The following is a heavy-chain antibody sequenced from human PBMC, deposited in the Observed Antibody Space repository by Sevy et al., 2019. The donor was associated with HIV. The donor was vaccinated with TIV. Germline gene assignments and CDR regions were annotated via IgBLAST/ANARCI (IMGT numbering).Heavy chain of an antibody. J-gene: IGHJ1*01. CDR1: GFTFSSYA. D-gene: IGHD2-15*01. CDR3: AREGSRYCSSGSCYARGYFQY. Sequence: GGSLRLSCAASGFTFSSYAMNWVRQAPGKGLEWVAVISYDGSNKYYADSGKGRFTISRDKSKNTLYLQMNSVRAADTAVYYCAREGSRYCSSGSCYARGYFQYWGQGTLVTVSS. V-gene: IGHV3-30-3*01. CDR2: ISYDGSNK.